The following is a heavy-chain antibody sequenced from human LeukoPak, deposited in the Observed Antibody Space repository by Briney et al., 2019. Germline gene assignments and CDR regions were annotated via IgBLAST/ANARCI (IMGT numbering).Heavy chain of an antibody. D-gene: IGHD3-10*01. CDR3: ASASGSYYMLDAFDI. CDR2: INPCGGST. J-gene: IGHJ3*02. V-gene: IGHV1-46*01. Sequence: ASVKVSCKASGYTFTSYYMHWVRQAPGQGLEWMGIINPCGGSTSYAQKFQGRVTITADESTSTAYMELSSLRSEDTAVYYCASASGSYYMLDAFDIWGQGTMVTVSS. CDR1: GYTFTSYY.